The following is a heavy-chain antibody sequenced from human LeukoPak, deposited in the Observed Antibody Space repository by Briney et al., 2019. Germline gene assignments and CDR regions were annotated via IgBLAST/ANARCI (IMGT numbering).Heavy chain of an antibody. CDR3: ARDSERELPLGAFDI. CDR2: IIPIFGTA. V-gene: IGHV1-69*13. D-gene: IGHD1-26*01. J-gene: IGHJ3*02. Sequence: GASVKVSCKASGGTFSSYAISWVRQAPGRGLEWMGGIIPIFGTANYAQKFQGRVTITADESTSTAYMELSSLRSEDTAVYYCARDSERELPLGAFDIWGQGTMVTVSS. CDR1: GGTFSSYA.